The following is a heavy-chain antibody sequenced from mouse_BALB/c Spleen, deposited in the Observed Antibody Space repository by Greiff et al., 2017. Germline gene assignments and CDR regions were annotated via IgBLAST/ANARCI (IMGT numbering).Heavy chain of an antibody. J-gene: IGHJ2*01. CDR3: AKLGRKRDYFDY. CDR2: ILPGSGST. V-gene: IGHV1-9*01. D-gene: IGHD4-1*01. Sequence: QVQLQQSGAELMKPGASVKISCKATGYTFSSYWIEWVKQRPGHGLEWIGEILPGSGSTNYNEKFKGKATFTADTSSNTAYMQLSSLTSEDSAVYYCAKLGRKRDYFDYWGQGTTLTVSS. CDR1: GYTFSSYW.